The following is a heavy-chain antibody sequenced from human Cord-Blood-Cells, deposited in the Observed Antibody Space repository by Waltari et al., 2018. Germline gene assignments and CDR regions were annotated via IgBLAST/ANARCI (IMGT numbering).Heavy chain of an antibody. D-gene: IGHD3-16*01. V-gene: IGHV4-34*01. CDR2: INHSGST. Sequence: QVQLQQWGAGLLKPSETLSLTCAVYGGSFSGYYWSWIRQPPGKGLEWIGEINHSGSTNYNPSLKSRVTISVDTSKNQFSLKLSSLTAADTAVYYCAREGSYNYFDYWGQGTLVTVSS. CDR1: GGSFSGYY. J-gene: IGHJ4*02. CDR3: AREGSYNYFDY.